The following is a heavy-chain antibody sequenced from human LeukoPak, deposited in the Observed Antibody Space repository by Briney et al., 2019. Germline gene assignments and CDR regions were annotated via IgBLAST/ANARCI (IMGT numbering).Heavy chain of an antibody. CDR2: IYYSGST. Sequence: SETLSLTCTVSGGSISSYYWSWIRQPPGKGLEWIGYIYYSGSTNYNPSLKSRVTISVDTSKNQFSLKLSSVTAADTAVYYCARGYSSGYGGPFEYFQHRGQGTLVTDSS. D-gene: IGHD6-19*01. CDR1: GGSISSYY. CDR3: ARGYSSGYGGPFEYFQH. J-gene: IGHJ1*01. V-gene: IGHV4-59*01.